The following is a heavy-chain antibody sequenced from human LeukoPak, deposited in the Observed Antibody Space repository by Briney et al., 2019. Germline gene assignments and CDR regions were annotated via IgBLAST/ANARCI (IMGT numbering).Heavy chain of an antibody. V-gene: IGHV3-30-3*01. J-gene: IGHJ4*02. CDR3: ARDRLSDRYNWNWPLSH. Sequence: GRSLRLSCAASGFTFSSYAMHWVRQAPGKGLEWVAVISYDGSNKYYADSVKGRFSISRDNSKNTLYLQMNSLRAEDTAVYYCARDRLSDRYNWNWPLSHWGQGTLVTVSS. D-gene: IGHD1-1*01. CDR1: GFTFSSYA. CDR2: ISYDGSNK.